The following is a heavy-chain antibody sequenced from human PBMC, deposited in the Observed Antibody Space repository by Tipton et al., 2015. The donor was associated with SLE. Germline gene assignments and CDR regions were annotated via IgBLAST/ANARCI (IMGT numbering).Heavy chain of an antibody. D-gene: IGHD3-22*01. CDR2: IYYSGST. CDR1: GGSISSSSYY. CDR3: ARYYYDASGVVFFDY. J-gene: IGHJ4*02. Sequence: TLSLTCTVSGGSISSSSYYWGWIRQPPGKGLEWIGSIYYSGSTYYNPSLKSRVTISVDSSKNQFSLRLTSVTAADTAVYYCARYYYDASGVVFFDYWGQGTPVTVSS. V-gene: IGHV4-39*07.